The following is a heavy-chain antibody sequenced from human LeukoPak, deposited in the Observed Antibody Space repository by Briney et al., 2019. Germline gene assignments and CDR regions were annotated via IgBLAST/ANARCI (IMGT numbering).Heavy chain of an antibody. CDR2: INHSGST. J-gene: IGHJ5*01. CDR1: GGSFSGYY. CDR3: ARDLFPINWFES. Sequence: PSETLSLTCAVYGGSFSGYYWSWIRQPPGKGLEWIGEINHSGSTNYNPSLKSRVTISVDTSKNQFSLKLTPVTAADTAVYFCARDLFPINWFESWGQGTLVTVSS. D-gene: IGHD2-2*02. V-gene: IGHV4-34*01.